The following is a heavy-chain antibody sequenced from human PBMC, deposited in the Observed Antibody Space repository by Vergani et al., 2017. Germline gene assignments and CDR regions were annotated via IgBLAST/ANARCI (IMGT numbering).Heavy chain of an antibody. CDR2: ISNRGSNI. Sequence: EVQLVESGGGLVQPGGSLRLSCAASGFNFRSYEINWVRQAPGKGLEWASYISNRGSNIYYADSVKGRFTISRDNAKNSLYLQMNSLRVEDTAVYYCAARIAAAGFDYWGQGTLVTVSS. V-gene: IGHV3-48*03. CDR3: AARIAAAGFDY. J-gene: IGHJ4*02. D-gene: IGHD6-13*01. CDR1: GFNFRSYE.